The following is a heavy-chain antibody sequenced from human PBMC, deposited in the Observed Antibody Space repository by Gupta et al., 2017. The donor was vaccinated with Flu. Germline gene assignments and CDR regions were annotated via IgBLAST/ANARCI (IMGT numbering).Heavy chain of an antibody. Sequence: EVQLLESGGGLVQPGGSLRLSCAASGFTFSSYAMSWVRQAPGKGLEWVSAISGSGGSTYYADSVKGRFTISRDNSKKTLYLQMKSLRAEDTAVYYCATWGSGSYYLDYGGQGTLVTVSS. D-gene: IGHD1-26*01. J-gene: IGHJ4*02. CDR2: ISGSGGST. V-gene: IGHV3-23*01. CDR3: ATWGSGSYYLDY. CDR1: GFTFSSYA.